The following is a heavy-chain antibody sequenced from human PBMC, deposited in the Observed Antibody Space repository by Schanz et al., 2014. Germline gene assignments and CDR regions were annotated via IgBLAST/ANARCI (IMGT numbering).Heavy chain of an antibody. CDR2: INWSDGGST. CDR3: VSSGSYSSYAF. CDR1: GFTFENYA. Sequence: EVQLAESGGGVVRPGGSLRLSCAASGFTFENYALTWVRQVPGKGLEWVSRINWSDGGSTGYADSVGGRFTISRDNAKNSLYLQMNSLRAEDTAVYHCVSSGSYSSYAFWGQGTLVTVSS. V-gene: IGHV3-20*01. D-gene: IGHD3-10*01. J-gene: IGHJ4*02.